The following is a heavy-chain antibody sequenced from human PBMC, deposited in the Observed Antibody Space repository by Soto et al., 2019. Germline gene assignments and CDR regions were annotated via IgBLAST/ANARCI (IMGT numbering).Heavy chain of an antibody. CDR1: GYSFTSYW. CDR2: IWPGDSDT. J-gene: IGHJ5*02. V-gene: IGHV5-51*01. CDR3: ARIPVDTSMIYWLDP. Sequence: GESLKISCKGSGYSFTSYWIGWVRQMPGKGLEWMGIIWPGDSDTRYSPSFQGQVTISADKSIITAYLQWSGLKASDTAMYYCARIPVDTSMIYWLDPWGQGTLVTVS. D-gene: IGHD5-18*01.